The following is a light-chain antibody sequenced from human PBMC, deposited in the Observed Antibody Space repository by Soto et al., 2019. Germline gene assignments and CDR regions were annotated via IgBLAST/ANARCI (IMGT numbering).Light chain of an antibody. J-gene: IGLJ2*01. CDR2: LNSDGSH. V-gene: IGLV4-69*01. CDR1: SGHSSYA. CDR3: QTCGTRVV. Sequence: QSVLTQSPSASASLGASVKLTCTLSSGHSSYAIAWHQQQPEKGPRYLMKLNSDGSHSKGDGIPDRFSGSSSGAERYLTISSLQSEDEADYYCQTCGTRVVFGGGTKLTVL.